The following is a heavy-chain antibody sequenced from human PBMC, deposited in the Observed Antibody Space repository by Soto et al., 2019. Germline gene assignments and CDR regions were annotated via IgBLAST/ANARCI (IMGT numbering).Heavy chain of an antibody. V-gene: IGHV1-46*01. Sequence: GASVKVSCTASGYTFANYYMHWVQQAPGQGLEWMGIINPSGNTTNYAQKFQRRVTMARDTSTSTVYMELSSLRSEDTAVYYCARDRRDLYALDVWGQGTTVTVSS. J-gene: IGHJ6*02. CDR1: GYTFANYY. CDR2: INPSGNTT. CDR3: ARDRRDLYALDV.